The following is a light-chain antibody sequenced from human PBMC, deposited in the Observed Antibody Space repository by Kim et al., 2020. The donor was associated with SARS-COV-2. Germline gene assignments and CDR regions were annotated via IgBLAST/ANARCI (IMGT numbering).Light chain of an antibody. Sequence: DIQMTQSPSSLSASVGDRVTITCQASQDISNHLNWYQQKPGKAPKLLIYDASNLETGVPSRFSGSGSGTDFTFTISSLQPEDIATYDCQQYDNLPQTFGQGTKLEI. CDR2: DAS. J-gene: IGKJ2*01. CDR3: QQYDNLPQT. CDR1: QDISNH. V-gene: IGKV1-33*01.